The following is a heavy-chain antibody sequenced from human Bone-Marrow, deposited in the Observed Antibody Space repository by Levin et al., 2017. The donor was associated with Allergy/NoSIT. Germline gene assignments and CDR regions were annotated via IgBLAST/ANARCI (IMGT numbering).Heavy chain of an antibody. CDR1: GFTFSNAW. V-gene: IGHV3-15*01. CDR2: IKSKTDGGTT. J-gene: IGHJ4*02. Sequence: GGSLRLSCAASGFTFSNAWMSWVRQAPGKGLEWVGRIKSKTDGGTTDYAAPVKGRFTISRDDSKNTLYLQMNSLKTEDTAVYYCTTDSDILTGYFPPVFDYWGQGTLVTVSS. CDR3: TTDSDILTGYFPPVFDY. D-gene: IGHD3-9*01.